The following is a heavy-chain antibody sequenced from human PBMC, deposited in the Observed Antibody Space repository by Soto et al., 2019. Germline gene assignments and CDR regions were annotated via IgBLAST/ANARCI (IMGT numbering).Heavy chain of an antibody. CDR3: ARVLILYYFDY. J-gene: IGHJ4*02. V-gene: IGHV4-34*01. CDR2: INHSGST. CDR1: GGSFSGYY. D-gene: IGHD3-3*01. Sequence: SETLSLTCAVYGGSFSGYYWSWIRQPPGKGLEWIGEINHSGSTNYNPSLKSRVTISVDTSKNQFSLKLSSVTAADTAVCYCARVLILYYFDYWGQGTLVTVSS.